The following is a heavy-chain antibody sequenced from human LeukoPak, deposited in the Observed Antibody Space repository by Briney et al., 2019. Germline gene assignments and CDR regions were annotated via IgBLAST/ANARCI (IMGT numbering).Heavy chain of an antibody. J-gene: IGHJ4*02. CDR3: AANSADYNTLGSSYKV. D-gene: IGHD3-10*01. V-gene: IGHV4-39*02. CDR1: SASISSSPYY. Sequence: MASETLSLTCTVSSASISSSPYYWAWLRQSPGEGLEWIGTISYSGTTYFNPSHMSRVSISVDTSKNHFSLKLSSVTAADTAVYYCAANSADYNTLGSSYKVWGQGTLVTVSS. CDR2: ISYSGTT.